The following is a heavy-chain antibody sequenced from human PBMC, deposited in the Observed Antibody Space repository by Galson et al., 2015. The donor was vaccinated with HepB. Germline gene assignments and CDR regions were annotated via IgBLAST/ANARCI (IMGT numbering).Heavy chain of an antibody. V-gene: IGHV3-23*01. CDR2: ISGSGGST. CDR3: AKDVSSLSVWYFDL. D-gene: IGHD2-15*01. Sequence: SLRLSCAVSGLSFSSYVMSWVRQAPGKGLERVSAISGSGGSTYYADPVKGRFTISRDNYRNMVFLQMNSLRVEDTAVYYCAKDVSSLSVWYFDLWGRGTLVTVSS. CDR1: GLSFSSYV. J-gene: IGHJ2*01.